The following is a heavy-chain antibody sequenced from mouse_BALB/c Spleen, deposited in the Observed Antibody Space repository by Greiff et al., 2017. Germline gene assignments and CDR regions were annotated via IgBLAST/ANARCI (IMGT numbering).Heavy chain of an antibody. CDR1: GYTFSSYW. Sequence: QVQLQQSGAELMKPGASVKISCKATGYTFSSYWIEWVKQRPGHGLEWIGEILPGSGSTNYNEKFKGKATFTADTSSNTAYMQLRSLTSEDSAVCDRGSGGLGFADWGQGTLVTVSA. CDR3: GSGGLGFAD. J-gene: IGHJ3*01. CDR2: ILPGSGST. V-gene: IGHV1-9*01. D-gene: IGHD3-1*01.